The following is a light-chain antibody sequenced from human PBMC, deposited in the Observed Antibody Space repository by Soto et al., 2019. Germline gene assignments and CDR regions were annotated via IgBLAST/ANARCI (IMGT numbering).Light chain of an antibody. CDR1: QSLLHSNGYNY. J-gene: IGKJ1*01. Sequence: DIVMAQSPLSLPVTPGEPASISCRSSQSLLHSNGYNYLDWDLQKPGQSPQLLIYLSSNRSSGVPDRFSGSGSGTDFTLKISRVEARDVGVYFCMQGLQTCTFCQGTQVEMK. CDR3: MQGLQTCT. V-gene: IGKV2-28*01. CDR2: LSS.